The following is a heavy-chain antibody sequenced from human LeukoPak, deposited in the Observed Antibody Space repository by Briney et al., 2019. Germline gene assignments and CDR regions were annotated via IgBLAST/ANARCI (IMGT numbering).Heavy chain of an antibody. V-gene: IGHV4-59*02. CDR1: GGSVSSYY. D-gene: IGHD2-21*02. Sequence: SETLSLTCIVSGGSVSSYYWSWIRQPPGKGLEWIGYIYYSGSTNYNPSLKSRVTISVDTSKNQFSLKLSSVTAADTAVYYCVRNRRDGWPDGYWYFDLWGRGTLVTVSS. CDR2: IYYSGST. J-gene: IGHJ2*01. CDR3: VRNRRDGWPDGYWYFDL.